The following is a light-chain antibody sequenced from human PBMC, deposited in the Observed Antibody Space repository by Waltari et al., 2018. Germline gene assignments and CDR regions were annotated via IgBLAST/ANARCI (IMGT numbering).Light chain of an antibody. CDR3: ATWDRSLSAVV. Sequence: QSVLTQPPSVSAAPGQKVTISCSGRSSNTGNNYVSWYQLRPGTAPKLLIYDNNNRPSGIPDRFSGSKSGTSATLGITGLQTGDEADYYCATWDRSLSAVVFGGGTKLTVL. CDR1: SSNTGNNY. J-gene: IGLJ2*01. V-gene: IGLV1-51*01. CDR2: DNN.